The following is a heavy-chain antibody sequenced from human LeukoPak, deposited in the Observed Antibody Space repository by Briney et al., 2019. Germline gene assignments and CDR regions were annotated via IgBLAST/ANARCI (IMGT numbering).Heavy chain of an antibody. J-gene: IGHJ4*02. CDR3: ARGGPGSGWHYYLDY. CDR1: GGSISSFY. Sequence: SETLSLTCTVSGGSISSFYWSWIRQPPGKGLDGIGFISYSGSTNYNPSLRGRVTISVDTSKNQFSLNLSSVTGADTAVYYCARGGPGSGWHYYLDYWGQGTLVTVSS. CDR2: ISYSGST. D-gene: IGHD3-22*01. V-gene: IGHV4-59*13.